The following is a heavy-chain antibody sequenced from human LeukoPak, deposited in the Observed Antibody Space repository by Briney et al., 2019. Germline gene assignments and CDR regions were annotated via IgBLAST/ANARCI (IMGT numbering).Heavy chain of an antibody. CDR3: AKGLTYDFWSGHRTGFYGMAV. CDR1: GFTFSSYG. Sequence: PGGSLRLSCAASGFTFSSYGMHWVRQAPGKGLEWVAVIWYDGSNKYYADSVKGRFTISRDSSRSTLFLHMNSLGVDDTAKYYCAKGLTYDFWSGHRTGFYGMAVWGQGTAVIVSS. J-gene: IGHJ6*02. D-gene: IGHD3-3*01. V-gene: IGHV3-33*06. CDR2: IWYDGSNK.